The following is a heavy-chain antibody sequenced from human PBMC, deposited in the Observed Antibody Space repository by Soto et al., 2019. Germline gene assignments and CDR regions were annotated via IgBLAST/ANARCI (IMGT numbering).Heavy chain of an antibody. Sequence: ASVKVSCKASGYTFFTYDISWVRQAPGQGLEWMGWISTYSGDTKYAQKFQGRVTMTTDTSTTTAYLELRSLRADDTAVYYCARHHGPTTSENWFDPWGQGTLVTVSS. J-gene: IGHJ5*02. CDR2: ISTYSGDT. CDR3: ARHHGPTTSENWFDP. D-gene: IGHD5-12*01. CDR1: GYTFFTYD. V-gene: IGHV1-18*01.